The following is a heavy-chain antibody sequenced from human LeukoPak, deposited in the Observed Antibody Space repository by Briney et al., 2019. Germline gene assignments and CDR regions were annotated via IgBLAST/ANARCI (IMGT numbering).Heavy chain of an antibody. CDR2: ISSNGGRT. D-gene: IGHD2-15*01. J-gene: IGHJ3*02. CDR3: ARDQEGYCSGGSCYSPAFDT. Sequence: GGSLRLSCAASGFTFSSYAMHWVRQAPGKGLEYVSAISSNGGRTYYANSVKGRFTISRDNSKNTLYLQIGSLRAEDMAVYYCARDQEGYCSGGSCYSPAFDTWGQGTMVTVSS. V-gene: IGHV3-64*01. CDR1: GFTFSSYA.